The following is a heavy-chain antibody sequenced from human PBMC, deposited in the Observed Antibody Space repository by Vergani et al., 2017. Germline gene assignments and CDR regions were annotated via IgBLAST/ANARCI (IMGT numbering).Heavy chain of an antibody. CDR2: IYPGDSDT. J-gene: IGHJ5*02. CDR1: GYSFTSYW. D-gene: IGHD6-6*01. Sequence: EVQLVQSGAEVKKPGESLKISCKGSGYSFTSYWIGWVRQMPGKGLEWMGIIYPGDSDTRYSPSFQGQVTISADKSISTAYLQWSSLKASDTAMYYCARKIDWQLIKTSRSRHNWFDPWGQGTLVTVSS. V-gene: IGHV5-51*03. CDR3: ARKIDWQLIKTSRSRHNWFDP.